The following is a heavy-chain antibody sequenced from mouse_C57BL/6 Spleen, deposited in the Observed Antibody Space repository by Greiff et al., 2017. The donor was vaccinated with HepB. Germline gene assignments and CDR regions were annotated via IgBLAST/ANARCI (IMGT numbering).Heavy chain of an antibody. CDR3: AIPTGTGYYFDY. V-gene: IGHV1-74*01. D-gene: IGHD4-1*02. CDR2: IHPSDSDT. J-gene: IGHJ2*01. Sequence: QVQLQQPGAELVKPGASVKVSCKASGYTFTSYWMHWVKQRPGQGLEWIGRIHPSDSDTNYNQKFKGKATLTVDKSSSTADMQLSSLTSEASAVYYCAIPTGTGYYFDYWGQGTTLTVSS. CDR1: GYTFTSYW.